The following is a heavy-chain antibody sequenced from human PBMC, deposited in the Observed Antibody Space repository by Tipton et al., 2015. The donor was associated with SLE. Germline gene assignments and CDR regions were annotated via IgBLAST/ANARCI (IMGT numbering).Heavy chain of an antibody. J-gene: IGHJ4*02. D-gene: IGHD1-7*01. CDR1: GGSISSHY. Sequence: GLVKPSETLSLTCTVSGGSISSHYWSWIRQPPGKGLEWIGYIYYSGSTNYNPSLKSRVTISVDTSKNQFSLKLSSVTAADTAVYYCARVEELIFDYWGQGTLVTVSS. CDR3: ARVEELIFDY. V-gene: IGHV4-59*11. CDR2: IYYSGST.